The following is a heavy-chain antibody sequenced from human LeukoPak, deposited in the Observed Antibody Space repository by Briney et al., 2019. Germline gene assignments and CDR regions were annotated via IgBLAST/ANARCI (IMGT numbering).Heavy chain of an antibody. CDR3: VESIDQVPLNLFHF. Sequence: GGSLRLSCATSGFTSIRLKMSSLRQAPGKGLQWIAYISSRADTIYYAESVKGRFTVSRDYSKDSLHLQMTSLRAEDTAVYYCVESIDQVPLNLFHFWAQGTRVAVSS. V-gene: IGHV3-48*03. CDR2: ISSRADTI. CDR1: GFTSIRLK. D-gene: IGHD2/OR15-2a*01. J-gene: IGHJ4*02.